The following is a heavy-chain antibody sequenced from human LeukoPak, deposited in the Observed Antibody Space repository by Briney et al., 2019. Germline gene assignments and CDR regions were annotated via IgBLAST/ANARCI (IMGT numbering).Heavy chain of an antibody. D-gene: IGHD3-22*01. CDR2: IYYSGST. CDR3: ARERSDSSGYIAGFDY. V-gene: IGHV4-31*03. CDR1: GGSISSGGYY. Sequence: SETLSLTCTVSGGSISSGGYYWSWIRQHPGKGLEWIGYIYYSGSTYYNPSLKSRVTISVDTSKNQFSLKLSSVTAADTAVYYCARERSDSSGYIAGFDYRGQGTLVTVSS. J-gene: IGHJ4*02.